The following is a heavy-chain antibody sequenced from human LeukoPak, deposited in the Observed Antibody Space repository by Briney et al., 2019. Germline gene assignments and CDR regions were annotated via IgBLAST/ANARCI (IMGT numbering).Heavy chain of an antibody. CDR2: IYYSGST. D-gene: IGHD5-18*01. J-gene: IGHJ4*02. CDR1: GGSISSYY. V-gene: IGHV4-59*12. Sequence: KPSETLSLTCTVSGGSISSYYWSWIRQPPGKGLEWIGYIYYSGSTNYNPSLKSRVTISVDTSKNQFSLKLSSVTAADTAVYYCARADTAMVFWGQGTLVTVSS. CDR3: ARADTAMVF.